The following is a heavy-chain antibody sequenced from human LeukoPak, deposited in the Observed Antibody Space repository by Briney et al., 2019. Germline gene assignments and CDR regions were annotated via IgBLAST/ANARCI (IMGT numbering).Heavy chain of an antibody. CDR3: AKGWMIAETLDY. V-gene: IGHV3-30*18. D-gene: IGHD3-22*01. Sequence: GGSLRLSCAASGFTFSSYGMHWVRQAPGKGLEWVAVISYDGSNKYYADSVKGRFTISRDNSKNTLYLQMNSLRAEDTAVYYCAKGWMIAETLDYWGQGTLVTVSS. CDR2: ISYDGSNK. CDR1: GFTFSSYG. J-gene: IGHJ4*02.